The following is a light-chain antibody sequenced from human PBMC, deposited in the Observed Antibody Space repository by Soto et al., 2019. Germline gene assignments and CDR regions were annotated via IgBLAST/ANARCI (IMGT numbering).Light chain of an antibody. CDR3: QHLNSYPIT. CDR1: QAIRTY. J-gene: IGKJ5*01. V-gene: IGKV1-9*01. CDR2: AAS. Sequence: DIQLTQSPSFLSTSVGDRVTITCRASQAIRTYLAWYQQKPGRAPKPLIYAASTLQTGVPSRFSDSGSGTEFTLTISSLQPEDFATYYCQHLNSYPITFGQGTRLEIK.